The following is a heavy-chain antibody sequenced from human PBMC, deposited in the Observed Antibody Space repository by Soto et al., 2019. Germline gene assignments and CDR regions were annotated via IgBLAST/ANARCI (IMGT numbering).Heavy chain of an antibody. Sequence: QMQLVQAGPDVKKPGTSVKVSCRASGFTFPSSAVHWVRQARGQRLEWIGWIVVGRGSTNFAQKFHERVTLTRDRSTNTVYMELSSLRAEDTAVYYGEGLGSTASDLWGKGTRVTFSS. D-gene: IGHD5-18*01. CDR2: IVVGRGST. V-gene: IGHV1-58*01. CDR3: EGLGSTASDL. J-gene: IGHJ5*02. CDR1: GFTFPSSA.